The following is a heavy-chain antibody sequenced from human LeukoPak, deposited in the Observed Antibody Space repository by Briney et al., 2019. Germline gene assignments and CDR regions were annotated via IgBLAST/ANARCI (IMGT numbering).Heavy chain of an antibody. CDR2: IYPGDSDT. CDR1: EYSSTLDW. Sequence: GESLKISCKCSEYSSTLDWVGRGRQMPGKGLEWMGIIYPGDSDTRYSPSFQGQVTISADKSISTAYLQWSSLKASGTAMYYCARHQRQWLGDAFDIWGQGTMVTVSS. J-gene: IGHJ3*02. V-gene: IGHV5-51*01. D-gene: IGHD6-19*01. CDR3: ARHQRQWLGDAFDI.